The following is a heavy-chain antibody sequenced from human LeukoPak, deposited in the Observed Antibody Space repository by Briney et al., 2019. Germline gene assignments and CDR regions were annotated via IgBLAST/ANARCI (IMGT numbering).Heavy chain of an antibody. D-gene: IGHD6-13*01. V-gene: IGHV4-39*07. CDR3: ARDMGAAAGTGGVDY. CDR1: GGSISSSSYY. Sequence: SETLSLTCTVSGGSISSSSYYWGWIRQPPGKGLEWIGSIYYSGSTYYNPSLKSRVTISVDTSKNQFSLKLSSVTAADTAVYYCARDMGAAAGTGGVDYWGQGTLVTVSS. J-gene: IGHJ4*02. CDR2: IYYSGST.